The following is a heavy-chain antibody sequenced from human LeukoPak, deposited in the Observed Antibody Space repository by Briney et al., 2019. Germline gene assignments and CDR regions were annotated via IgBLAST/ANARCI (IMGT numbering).Heavy chain of an antibody. CDR1: GFTFSSYD. J-gene: IGHJ3*02. D-gene: IGHD3-22*01. CDR2: ISGSGATT. Sequence: GGTLRLSCAASGFTFSSYDMTWVRQAPGKGLEWVSGISGSGATTYYADSVKGRFTISRDNSRNTLFLQMNSLRAEDTAIYYCARDVYYYETSGFAFDIWGQGTMVTVSS. CDR3: ARDVYYYETSGFAFDI. V-gene: IGHV3-23*01.